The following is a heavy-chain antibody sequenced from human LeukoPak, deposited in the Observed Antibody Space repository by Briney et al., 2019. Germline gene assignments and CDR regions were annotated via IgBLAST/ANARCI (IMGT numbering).Heavy chain of an antibody. J-gene: IGHJ6*02. CDR1: GYTFTGYG. V-gene: IGHV1-18*01. CDR3: ARDPRESSSWWDHYYYGMDV. CDR2: ISAYNGNT. D-gene: IGHD6-13*01. Sequence: ASVKVSCKASGYTFTGYGISWVRQAPGQGLEWMGWISAYNGNTNYAQKLQGRVTMTTDTSTSTAYMELRSLRSDDTAVYYCARDPRESSSWWDHYYYGMDVWGQGTTVTVSS.